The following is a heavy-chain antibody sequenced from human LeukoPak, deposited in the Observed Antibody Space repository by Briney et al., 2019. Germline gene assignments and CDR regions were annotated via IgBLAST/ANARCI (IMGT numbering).Heavy chain of an antibody. CDR3: ARLAAGSGDC. V-gene: IGHV5-51*01. D-gene: IGHD6-25*01. Sequence: GESLKISFKGSGYTFSNYYIAWVRQMPGKGLEWMGVIQPGDSDTRYSPSFEGQVTISADKSISTAYLQGSSLKASDTAIYYCARLAAGSGDCWGQGTLVTVSS. J-gene: IGHJ4*02. CDR2: IQPGDSDT. CDR1: GYTFSNYY.